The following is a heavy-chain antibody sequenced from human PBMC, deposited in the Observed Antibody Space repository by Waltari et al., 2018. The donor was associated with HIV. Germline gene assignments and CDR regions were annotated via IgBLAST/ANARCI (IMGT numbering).Heavy chain of an antibody. V-gene: IGHV3-66*01. CDR1: GFTVRSTY. CDR2: IYSGGST. Sequence: EVQLVESGGGLVQPGGSLRRTCSASGFTVRSTYMSWVRQAPGKGLEWVSVIYSGGSTYYADSVKGRFTISRDNSKNTLYLQMNSLRAEDTAVYYCASIAYCGGDCYPRGMDVWGQGTTVTVSS. D-gene: IGHD2-21*02. CDR3: ASIAYCGGDCYPRGMDV. J-gene: IGHJ6*02.